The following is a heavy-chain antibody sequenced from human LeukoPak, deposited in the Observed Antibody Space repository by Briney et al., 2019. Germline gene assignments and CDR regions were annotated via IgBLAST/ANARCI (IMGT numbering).Heavy chain of an antibody. CDR2: IYTSGNT. Sequence: SETLSLTCTVSGGSISTYYWSWIRQPAGKGLEWIGRIYTSGNTNYNPSFKSRVTMSIDTSKSQFSLRLNSVTAADTAVYYCARDGVNSDWPPHYWGQGTLVTVSS. CDR3: ARDGVNSDWPPHY. D-gene: IGHD6-19*01. V-gene: IGHV4-4*07. CDR1: GGSISTYY. J-gene: IGHJ4*02.